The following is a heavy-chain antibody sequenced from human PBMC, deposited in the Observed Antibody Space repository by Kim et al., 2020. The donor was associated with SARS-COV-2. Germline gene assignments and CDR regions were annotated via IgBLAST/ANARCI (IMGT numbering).Heavy chain of an antibody. CDR3: AREGSSGWYGMDV. J-gene: IGHJ6*02. D-gene: IGHD6-19*01. Sequence: YAQGFTGRFVFSLDTSVSTAYLQISSLKAEDTAVYYCAREGSSGWYGMDVWGQGTTVTVSS. V-gene: IGHV7-4-1*02.